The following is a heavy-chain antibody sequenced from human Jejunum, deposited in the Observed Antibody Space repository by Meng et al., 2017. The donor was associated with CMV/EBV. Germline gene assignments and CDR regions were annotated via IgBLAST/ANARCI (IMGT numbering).Heavy chain of an antibody. J-gene: IGHJ4*02. V-gene: IGHV3-30*02. Sequence: ASLKTSCAASGFTLSSYGIHWVRQAPGKGLEWVTYADSVKGRFTISRDISKNTLFLQMNSLRAEDTAVYYCAKEGVGGHFDYWGQGTLVTVSS. D-gene: IGHD2-8*01. CDR1: GFTLSSYG. CDR3: AKEGVGGHFDY.